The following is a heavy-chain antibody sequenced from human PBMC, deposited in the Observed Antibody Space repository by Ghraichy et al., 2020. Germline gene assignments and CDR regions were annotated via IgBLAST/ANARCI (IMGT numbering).Heavy chain of an antibody. CDR2: ISDHHGTDK. Sequence: GGSLRLSCAASGFTFSSYYMHWVRQAPGKGLEWVTLISDHHGTDKFYADSVRGRFTISRDNSKNTLYPEMNSLRAEDTAVYYCARELAGGSPDYWGQGTLVTVFS. V-gene: IGHV3-30-3*01. CDR3: ARELAGGSPDY. CDR1: GFTFSSYY. D-gene: IGHD1-26*01. J-gene: IGHJ4*02.